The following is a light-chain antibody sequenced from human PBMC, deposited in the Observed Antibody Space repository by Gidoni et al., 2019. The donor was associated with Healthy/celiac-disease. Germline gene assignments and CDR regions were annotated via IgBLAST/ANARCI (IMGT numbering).Light chain of an antibody. V-gene: IGKV3-11*01. J-gene: IGKJ5*01. CDR2: DAS. CDR1: PSVSSY. CDR3: QQRSNWPPT. Sequence: ELVLTQSPATLSLSPGERATLSCRASPSVSSYLAWYQQKPGQAPRLLIYDASNRATGIPARFSGSGSGTDCTLTISSLEPEDFAVYYCQQRSNWPPTFGQGTRLEIK.